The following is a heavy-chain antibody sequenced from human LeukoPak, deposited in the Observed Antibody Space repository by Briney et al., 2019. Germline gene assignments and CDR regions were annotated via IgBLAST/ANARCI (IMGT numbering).Heavy chain of an antibody. CDR3: TRVTGYMTEDYFDY. CDR2: IYYSGST. CDR1: GGSINSYY. Sequence: PSETLSLTCTVSGGSINSYYWSWIRQPPGKGLEWIGYIYYSGSTNYNPSLKSRVTISVDTSKNQFSLRLSSVTAADTAVYYCTRVTGYMTEDYFDYWGQGTLITVSS. J-gene: IGHJ4*02. V-gene: IGHV4-59*01. D-gene: IGHD6-13*01.